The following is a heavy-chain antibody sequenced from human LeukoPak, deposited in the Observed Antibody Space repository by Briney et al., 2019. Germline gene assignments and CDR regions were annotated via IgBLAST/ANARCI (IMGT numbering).Heavy chain of an antibody. Sequence: PGGSLGLSCAASGFTFSSYAMHWVRQAPGKGLEWVAVISYDGSNKYYADSVKGRFTISRDNSKNTLYLQMNSLRAEDTAVYYCARSEVSSGWYLFGYWGQGTLVTVSS. J-gene: IGHJ4*02. D-gene: IGHD6-19*01. CDR1: GFTFSSYA. CDR3: ARSEVSSGWYLFGY. V-gene: IGHV3-30*01. CDR2: ISYDGSNK.